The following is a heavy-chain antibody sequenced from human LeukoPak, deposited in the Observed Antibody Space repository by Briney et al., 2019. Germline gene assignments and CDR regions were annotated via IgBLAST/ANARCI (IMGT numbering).Heavy chain of an antibody. CDR3: ARSVTYQHSSSYDY. J-gene: IGHJ4*02. D-gene: IGHD6-13*01. CDR1: GESLKDYY. CDR2: INHSGSS. Sequence: SETLSPTCAVYGESLKDYYWNWIRQPPGKGLEWIGEINHSGSSNYNPSLKSRVTISVDTSKNQFSLKLSSVTAADTAVYYCARSVTYQHSSSYDYWGQGTLVTVSS. V-gene: IGHV4-34*01.